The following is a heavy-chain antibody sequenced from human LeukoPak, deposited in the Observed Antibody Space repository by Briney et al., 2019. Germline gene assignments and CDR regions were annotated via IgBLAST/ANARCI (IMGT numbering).Heavy chain of an antibody. CDR1: GGSISSYY. Sequence: SETLSLTRTVSGGSISSYYWSCIRQPLEKGLEWIGYIYYSGSNHYNPSLKSRVTISVDTSKNQFSLNLSSVTAADTAVYYCARGGGTAMVTDYYGMDVWGQGTTVTVSS. D-gene: IGHD5-18*01. CDR3: ARGGGTAMVTDYYGMDV. CDR2: IYYSGSN. V-gene: IGHV4-59*01. J-gene: IGHJ6*02.